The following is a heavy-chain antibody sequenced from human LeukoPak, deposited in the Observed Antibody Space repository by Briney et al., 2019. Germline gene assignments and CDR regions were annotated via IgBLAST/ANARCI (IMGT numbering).Heavy chain of an antibody. V-gene: IGHV4-61*08. D-gene: IGHD3-22*01. CDR1: GGSISSGGYY. CDR2: IYYSGST. Sequence: SSETLSLTCTVSGGSISSGGYYWSWIRQPPGKGLEWIGYIYYSGSTNYNPSLKSRVTISVDTSKNQFSLKLSSVTAADTAVYYCARDRTGNGMIVDSEWWYFDLRGRGTLVTVSS. J-gene: IGHJ2*01. CDR3: ARDRTGNGMIVDSEWWYFDL.